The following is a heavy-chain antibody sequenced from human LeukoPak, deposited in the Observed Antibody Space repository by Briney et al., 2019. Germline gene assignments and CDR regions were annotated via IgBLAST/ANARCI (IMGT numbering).Heavy chain of an antibody. CDR1: GFTFSSYS. D-gene: IGHD3-22*01. Sequence: GGSLRLSCAASGFTFSSYSMNWVRQAPGKGLEWVSYISSSSSYIYYADSVKGRFTISRDNSKNTLYLQMNSLRAEDTAVYYCARDRDSSGYYPTPGAFDIWGQGTMVTVSS. CDR2: ISSSSSYI. V-gene: IGHV3-21*01. CDR3: ARDRDSSGYYPTPGAFDI. J-gene: IGHJ3*02.